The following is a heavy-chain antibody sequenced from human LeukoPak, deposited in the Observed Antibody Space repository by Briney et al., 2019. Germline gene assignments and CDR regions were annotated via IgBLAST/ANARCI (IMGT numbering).Heavy chain of an antibody. CDR2: IYYSGST. J-gene: IGHJ3*02. D-gene: IGHD3-9*01. CDR1: GGSISSYY. V-gene: IGHV4-59*08. Sequence: SETLSLTCTVSGGSISSYYWSWIRQPPGKGLEWIGYIYYSGSTNYNPSLKSRVTISVDTSKNQFSLKLSSVTAADTAVYYCARGGGILTGRNAFDIWGQGTMVTVSS. CDR3: ARGGGILTGRNAFDI.